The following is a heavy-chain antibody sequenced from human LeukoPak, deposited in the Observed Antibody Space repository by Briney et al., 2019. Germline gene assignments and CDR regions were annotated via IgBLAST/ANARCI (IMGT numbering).Heavy chain of an antibody. CDR2: IIPIFGTA. CDR1: GGTFSSYA. V-gene: IGHV1-69*05. Sequence: SVKVSCKASGGTFSSYAISWVRQAPGQGLEWMGGIIPIFGTANYAQKFQGRVTITTDESTSTAYMELSSLRSEDTAVYYCASSYGGNSRSYYYYYMDVWGKGTTVTVSS. CDR3: ASSYGGNSRSYYYYYMDV. J-gene: IGHJ6*03. D-gene: IGHD4-23*01.